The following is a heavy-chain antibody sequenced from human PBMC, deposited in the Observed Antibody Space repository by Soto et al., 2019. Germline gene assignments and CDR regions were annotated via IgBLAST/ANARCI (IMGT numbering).Heavy chain of an antibody. V-gene: IGHV4-31*03. Sequence: QVQLQESGPGLVKPSQTLSLTCTVSGGSISSGGYYWSWIRQHPGKGLEWIGYIDYSGSTYYNPSLKSRVTISVDTSKNQFSLKLSSVTAADTAVYYCALVVPAAILGEINWFDPWGQGTLVTVSS. CDR2: IDYSGST. D-gene: IGHD2-2*01. CDR1: GGSISSGGYY. J-gene: IGHJ5*02. CDR3: ALVVPAAILGEINWFDP.